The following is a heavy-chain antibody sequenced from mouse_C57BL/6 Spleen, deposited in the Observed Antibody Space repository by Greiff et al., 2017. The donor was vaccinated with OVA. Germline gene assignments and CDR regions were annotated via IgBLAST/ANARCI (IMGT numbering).Heavy chain of an antibody. CDR3: AKGNSDYGNYGGFAY. CDR2: IYPGSGST. V-gene: IGHV1-55*01. Sequence: QVQLQQPGAELVKPGASVKMSCKASGYTFTSYWITWVQQRPGQGLEWIGDIYPGSGSTTSNEKFKSKATLPVDTSSSTAYMQLSSLTSEDSAVYYCAKGNSDYGNYGGFAYWGQGTLVTVSA. J-gene: IGHJ3*01. CDR1: GYTFTSYW. D-gene: IGHD2-1*01.